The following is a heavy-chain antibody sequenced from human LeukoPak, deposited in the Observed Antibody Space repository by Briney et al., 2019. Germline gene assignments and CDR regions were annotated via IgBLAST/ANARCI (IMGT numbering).Heavy chain of an antibody. J-gene: IGHJ6*03. D-gene: IGHD2-21*02. CDR3: AKDWTRGEVTEGSPNYYYYYMDV. CDR1: GFTFSSYG. V-gene: IGHV3-30*02. Sequence: GGSLRLSCAASGFTFSSYGMHWVRQAPGKGLEWVAFIRYDGSNKYYADSVKGRFTISRDNSKNTLYLQMNSLRAEDTAVYYCAKDWTRGEVTEGSPNYYYYYMDVWGKGTTVTISS. CDR2: IRYDGSNK.